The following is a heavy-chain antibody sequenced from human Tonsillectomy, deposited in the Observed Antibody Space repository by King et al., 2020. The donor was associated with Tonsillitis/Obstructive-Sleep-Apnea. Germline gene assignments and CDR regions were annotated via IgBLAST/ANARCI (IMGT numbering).Heavy chain of an antibody. Sequence: DVQLVESGGGLIQPGGSLRLSCAASGFTVSSNYMSWVRQAPGKGLEWVSVIYSGGSTYYADSVKGRFTISRDNSKNTLYLQMNSLRAEDTAVYYCARVATMVRGEGLGPFDYWGQGTLVTVSS. CDR1: GFTVSSNY. V-gene: IGHV3-53*01. J-gene: IGHJ4*02. D-gene: IGHD3-10*01. CDR2: IYSGGST. CDR3: ARVATMVRGEGLGPFDY.